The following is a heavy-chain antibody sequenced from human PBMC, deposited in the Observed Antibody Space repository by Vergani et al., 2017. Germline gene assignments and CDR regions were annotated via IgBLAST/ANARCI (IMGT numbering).Heavy chain of an antibody. D-gene: IGHD6-19*01. CDR1: GFTFDDYA. CDR3: AKDMGSGWYGADY. Sequence: EVQLVESGGGLVQPGRSLRLSCAASGFTFDDYAMHWARQAPGKGLEWVSGISWNSGSIGYADSVKGRFTISRDNAKNSLYLQMNSLRAEDTALYYCAKDMGSGWYGADYWGQGTLVTVSS. V-gene: IGHV3-9*01. J-gene: IGHJ4*02. CDR2: ISWNSGSI.